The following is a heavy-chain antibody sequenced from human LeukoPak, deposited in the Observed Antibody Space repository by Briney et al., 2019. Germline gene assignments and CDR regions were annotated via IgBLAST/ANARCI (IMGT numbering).Heavy chain of an antibody. CDR1: GYALTALS. V-gene: IGHV1-24*01. D-gene: IGHD4-17*01. J-gene: IGHJ4*02. Sequence: ASVQCSCQVSGYALTALSMHWVRRAPGKGLEWMGGFDPEDGETIYTQTFQGRVTMTEDTSTDTAYMELGSLRSEDTAVYYCATAITPDYGDKRWTFDYWGQGTLVTVSS. CDR3: ATAITPDYGDKRWTFDY. CDR2: FDPEDGET.